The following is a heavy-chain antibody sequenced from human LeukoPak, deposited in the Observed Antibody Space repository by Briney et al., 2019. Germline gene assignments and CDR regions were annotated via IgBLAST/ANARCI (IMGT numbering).Heavy chain of an antibody. V-gene: IGHV3-7*01. CDR1: GFTFSSYW. D-gene: IGHD5-12*01. CDR2: IKQDGSEK. Sequence: PGGSLRLSCAASGFTFSSYWMSWVRQAPGKGLEWVANIKQDGSEKYYVDSVKGRFTISRDNAKNSLYLQMNSLRAEDTAVYYCAGYRCYAYYSYAMDVGGEGPAVTVS. CDR3: AGYRCYAYYSYAMDV. J-gene: IGHJ6*02.